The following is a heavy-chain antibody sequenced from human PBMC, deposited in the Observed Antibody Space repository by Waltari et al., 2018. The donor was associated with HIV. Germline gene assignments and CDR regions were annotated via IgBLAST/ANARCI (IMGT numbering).Heavy chain of an antibody. Sequence: QVQLQESGPGLVKPSETLSLTCVVSGYSISSGYYWGWIRHPPGKGLEWIGRIYYGGGTYYIPSLKSRVTISVDTSKNRFSLKLSAVTAAGTAVYYCAREGWAATGDYWGQGTLVTVSS. J-gene: IGHJ4*02. CDR2: IYYGGGT. V-gene: IGHV4-38-2*02. D-gene: IGHD6-13*01. CDR3: AREGWAATGDY. CDR1: GYSISSGYY.